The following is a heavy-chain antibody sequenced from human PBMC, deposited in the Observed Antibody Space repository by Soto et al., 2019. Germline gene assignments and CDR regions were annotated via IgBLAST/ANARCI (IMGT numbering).Heavy chain of an antibody. CDR2: IVPGSGNT. Sequence: SVKVSCKASGYTFTSYYMHWVRQAPGQRLEWIGRIVPGSGNTNYAQKFQERVTITRDMSTSTAYMELSSLRSEDTAVYYCDILTGYYGGTSFDYWGQGTLVTVSS. V-gene: IGHV1-58*02. J-gene: IGHJ4*02. D-gene: IGHD3-9*01. CDR3: DILTGYYGGTSFDY. CDR1: GYTFTSYY.